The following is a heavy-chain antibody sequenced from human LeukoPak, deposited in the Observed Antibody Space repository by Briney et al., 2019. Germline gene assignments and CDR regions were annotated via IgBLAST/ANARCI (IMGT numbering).Heavy chain of an antibody. V-gene: IGHV3-7*01. D-gene: IGHD6-19*01. CDR1: GFTFSSYG. CDR2: IKQDGSEK. J-gene: IGHJ4*02. CDR3: ARGRIAVAGSYYFDY. Sequence: GGSLRLSCAASGFTFSSYGMHWVRQAPGKGLEWVANIKQDGSEKYYVDSVKGRFTISRDNAKNSLYLQMNSLRAEDTAVYYCARGRIAVAGSYYFDYWGQGTLVTVSS.